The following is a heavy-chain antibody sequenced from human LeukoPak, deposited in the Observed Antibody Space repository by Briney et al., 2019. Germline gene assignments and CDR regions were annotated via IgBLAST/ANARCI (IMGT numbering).Heavy chain of an antibody. CDR3: ARGGLTAGFDY. CDR1: GFTLSNSW. D-gene: IGHD3-10*01. V-gene: IGHV3-7*01. J-gene: IGHJ4*02. Sequence: GGSLRLSCAASGFTLSNSWITWVRQAPGKRLEWVTNINRDGTQIDYMDSVKGRFIISRDSANNALYLHMTSLRAEDTAVYYCARGGLTAGFDYWGQGTLVTVSS. CDR2: INRDGTQI.